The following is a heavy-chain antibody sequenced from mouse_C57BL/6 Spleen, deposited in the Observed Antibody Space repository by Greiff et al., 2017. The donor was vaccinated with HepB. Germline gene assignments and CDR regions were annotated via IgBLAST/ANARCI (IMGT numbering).Heavy chain of an antibody. D-gene: IGHD2-5*01. CDR2: IYPRSGNT. V-gene: IGHV1-81*01. J-gene: IGHJ1*03. CDR3: ARRGGYSKRDWYFDV. CDR1: GYTFTSYG. Sequence: QVQLQQSGAELARPGASVKLSCKASGYTFTSYGISWVKQRTGQGLEWIGEIYPRSGNTYYNEKFKGKATLTADKSSSTAYMELRSLTSEDSAVYFCARRGGYSKRDWYFDVWGTGTTVTVSS.